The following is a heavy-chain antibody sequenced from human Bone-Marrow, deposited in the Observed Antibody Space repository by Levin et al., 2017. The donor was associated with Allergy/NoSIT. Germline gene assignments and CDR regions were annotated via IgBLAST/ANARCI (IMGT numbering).Heavy chain of an antibody. D-gene: IGHD1-1*01. CDR2: VYSGGSA. V-gene: IGHV4-61*02. J-gene: IGHJ5*02. CDR1: GGSITSGDYY. Sequence: SETLSLTCTVSGGSITSGDYYWSWIRQSAGKGLEWIGRVYSGGSADYNASLEGRVTISLDTSRSQFSLKLNSVTAADTAIYFCARDSGTNWIDRLGMGWFDPWGQGTLVTVSS. CDR3: ARDSGTNWIDRLGMGWFDP.